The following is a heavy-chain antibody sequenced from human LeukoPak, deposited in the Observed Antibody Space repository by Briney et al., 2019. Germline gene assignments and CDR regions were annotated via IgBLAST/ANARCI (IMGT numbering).Heavy chain of an antibody. CDR3: AKTQVTYYYDSSGYYPTLFDY. CDR1: GFTFSSYA. CDR2: ISGSGGST. J-gene: IGHJ4*02. Sequence: GALRLSCAASGFTFSSYAMSWVRQAPGKGLEWVSAISGSGGSTYYADSVKGRFTISRDNSKNTLYLQMNSLRAEDTAVYYCAKTQVTYYYDSSGYYPTLFDYWGQGTLVTVSS. D-gene: IGHD3-22*01. V-gene: IGHV3-23*01.